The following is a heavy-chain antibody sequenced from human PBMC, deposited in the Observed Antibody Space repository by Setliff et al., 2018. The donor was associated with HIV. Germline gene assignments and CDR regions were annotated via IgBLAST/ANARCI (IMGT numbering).Heavy chain of an antibody. D-gene: IGHD6-19*01. CDR2: IYTSGSP. Sequence: SETLSLTCTVSGGSMSTYYWAWIRQPAGKGLEWIGHIYTSGSPHYKSSLTSRLTISLDTSRNQFSLKLTSVTAADSATYYCARWVYNSAWSLDYWGQGTLVTVSS. J-gene: IGHJ4*02. CDR1: GGSMSTYY. V-gene: IGHV4-4*07. CDR3: ARWVYNSAWSLDY.